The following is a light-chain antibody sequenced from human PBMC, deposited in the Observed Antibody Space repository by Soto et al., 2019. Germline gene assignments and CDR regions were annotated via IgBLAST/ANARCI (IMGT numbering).Light chain of an antibody. CDR3: QQCYSTPRGT. CDR2: AAS. J-gene: IGKJ1*01. CDR1: QSISSY. V-gene: IGKV1-39*01. Sequence: DIQMTQSPSSLSASVGDRVTITCRASQSISSYLNWYQQKPGKAPKLLIYAASSLQSGVPSRFSGSGSGTDFTLTISSLQPEDFATYYCQQCYSTPRGTFGQGTQVEIK.